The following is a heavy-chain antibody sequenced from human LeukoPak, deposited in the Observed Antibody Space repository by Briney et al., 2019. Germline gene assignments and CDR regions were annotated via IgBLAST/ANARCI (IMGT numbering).Heavy chain of an antibody. D-gene: IGHD1-7*01. CDR2: IYYSGST. Sequence: SETLSLTCTVSGGSISSSSYYWGWIRQPPGKGLEWIGSIYYSGSTYYNPSLKSRVTISVDTSKNQFSLKLSSVTAADTAVYYCARAGLSVELDYYYYYMDVWGKGTTVTVSS. CDR3: ARAGLSVELDYYYYYMDV. CDR1: GGSISSSSYY. J-gene: IGHJ6*03. V-gene: IGHV4-39*01.